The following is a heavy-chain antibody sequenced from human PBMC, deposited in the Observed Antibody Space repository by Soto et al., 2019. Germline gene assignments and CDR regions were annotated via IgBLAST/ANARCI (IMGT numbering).Heavy chain of an antibody. CDR3: AKDTRRFGVVIRGEYYFDY. CDR1: GCTFSSYV. CDR2: ISYDGSNK. V-gene: IGHV3-30*18. D-gene: IGHD3-3*01. J-gene: IGHJ4*02. Sequence: GGSLRLSCAASGCTFSSYVMHWVRQAPGKGLEWVAVISYDGSNKYYADSVKGRFTISRDNSKNTLYLQMNSLRAEDTAVYYCAKDTRRFGVVIRGEYYFDYWGQGTLVTVS.